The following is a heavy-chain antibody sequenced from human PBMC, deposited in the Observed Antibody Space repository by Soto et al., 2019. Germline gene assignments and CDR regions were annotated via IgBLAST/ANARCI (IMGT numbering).Heavy chain of an antibody. CDR2: IYYSGST. V-gene: IGHV4-30-4*01. J-gene: IGHJ5*02. CDR3: ARQASSIAAHPAA. D-gene: IGHD6-6*01. Sequence: SETLSLTCTVSGGSISSGDYYWSWIRQPPGKGLEWIGYIYYSGSTYYNPSLKSRVTISVDTSKNQFSLKLSSVTAADTAVYYYARQASSIAAHPAAWGQGTLVTVSS. CDR1: GGSISSGDYY.